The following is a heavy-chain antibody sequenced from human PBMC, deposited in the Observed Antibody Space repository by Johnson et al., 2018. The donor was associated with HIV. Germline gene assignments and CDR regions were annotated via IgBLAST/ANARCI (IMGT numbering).Heavy chain of an antibody. V-gene: IGHV3-66*01. CDR1: GFTVSRNY. CDR2: IYSGGGT. D-gene: IGHD3-10*01. J-gene: IGHJ3*02. CDR3: ARGVDGAFDI. Sequence: MLLVESGGGLVQPGGSLRLACAASGFTVSRNYMSWVRQAPGKGLEWVSVIYSGGGTYYADSVKGRFTISRDNSKNTLYLQMNSLRAEDTAVYYCARGVDGAFDIWGQGTMVTVSS.